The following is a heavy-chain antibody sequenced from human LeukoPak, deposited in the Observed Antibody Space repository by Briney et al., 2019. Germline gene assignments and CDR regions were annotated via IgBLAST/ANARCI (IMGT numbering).Heavy chain of an antibody. V-gene: IGHV3-21*01. Sequence: GGSLRLSCAASGFTFSSYSMNWVRQAPGKGLEWVSSISSSSSYIYYADSVKGRFTIPRDNAKNSLYLQMNSLRAEDTAVYYCARDWGFGPMNPTGFDYWGQGTLVTVSS. D-gene: IGHD3/OR15-3a*01. CDR2: ISSSSSYI. J-gene: IGHJ4*02. CDR1: GFTFSSYS. CDR3: ARDWGFGPMNPTGFDY.